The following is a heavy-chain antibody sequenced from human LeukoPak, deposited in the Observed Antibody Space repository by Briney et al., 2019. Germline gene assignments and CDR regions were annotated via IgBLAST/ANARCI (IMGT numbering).Heavy chain of an antibody. CDR1: GGSISNGDHY. J-gene: IGHJ3*02. CDR3: ARSRSGYSYDHAAFDI. CDR2: IYYSGST. Sequence: ASETLSLTCTVSGGSISNGDHYWSWIRQHPGKGLEWTGHIYYSGSTYYNPSLKSRGIISVETSKNQFSLKLSSVTAADTAVYYCARSRSGYSYDHAAFDIWGQGTMVTVSS. D-gene: IGHD5-18*01. V-gene: IGHV4-31*03.